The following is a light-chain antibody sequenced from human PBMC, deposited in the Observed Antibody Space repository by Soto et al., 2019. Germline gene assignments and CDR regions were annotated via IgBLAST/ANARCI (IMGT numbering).Light chain of an antibody. J-gene: IGLJ1*01. CDR3: SLYTSENAYV. Sequence: QSVLTQPPYVSGSPGQSVTISCTGTSTDFVSYNRVSWYQQPPGTAPKLMIYEVSKRPSGVPDRFSGSKSGNTASLTISGLQAADEADYYCSLYTSENAYVFGTGTKVTVL. CDR2: EVS. CDR1: STDFVSYNR. V-gene: IGLV2-18*01.